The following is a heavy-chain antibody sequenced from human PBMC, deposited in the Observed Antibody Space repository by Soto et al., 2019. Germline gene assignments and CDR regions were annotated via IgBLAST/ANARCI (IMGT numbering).Heavy chain of an antibody. CDR3: AHAYGGTSWPNDAFDV. Sequence: ITLKKSGPTLVKPTQTLTLTCTFSGFSLSADGVGVGWIRQPPGKALEWLALIYWDDDQRYSPSLKTRLTITKDTSKNQVVLTMTNMDPVDTATYYCAHAYGGTSWPNDAFDVWGQGTVVTVSS. J-gene: IGHJ3*01. CDR1: GFSLSADGVG. CDR2: IYWDDDQ. D-gene: IGHD2-2*01. V-gene: IGHV2-5*02.